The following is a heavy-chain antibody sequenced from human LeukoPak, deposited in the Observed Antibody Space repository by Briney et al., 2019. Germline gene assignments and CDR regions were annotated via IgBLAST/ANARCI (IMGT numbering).Heavy chain of an antibody. V-gene: IGHV3-23*01. CDR3: ARVRAYEYYDILTGVEYFDY. CDR1: GFTFSSYA. D-gene: IGHD3-9*01. J-gene: IGHJ4*02. CDR2: ISGSGGSS. Sequence: GGSLRLSCAASGFTFSSYAMHWVRQAPGKGLEWVSAISGSGGSSYYADSVKGRFTISRDNSKNTLYLQMNSLRAEDTAVYYCARVRAYEYYDILTGVEYFDYWGQGTLVTVSS.